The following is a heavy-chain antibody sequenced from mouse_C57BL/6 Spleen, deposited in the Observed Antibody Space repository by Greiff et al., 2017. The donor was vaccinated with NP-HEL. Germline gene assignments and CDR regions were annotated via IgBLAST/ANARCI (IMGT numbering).Heavy chain of an antibody. Sequence: EVKLQESGGGLVKPGGSLKLSCAASGFTFSSYTMSWVRQTPEKRLEWVATISGGGGNTYYPDSVKGRFTISRDNAKNTLYLQMSSLRSEDTALYYCARHGMGGLYFDVWGTGTTVTVSS. J-gene: IGHJ1*03. V-gene: IGHV5-9*01. CDR2: ISGGGGNT. CDR3: ARHGMGGLYFDV. D-gene: IGHD2-3*01. CDR1: GFTFSSYT.